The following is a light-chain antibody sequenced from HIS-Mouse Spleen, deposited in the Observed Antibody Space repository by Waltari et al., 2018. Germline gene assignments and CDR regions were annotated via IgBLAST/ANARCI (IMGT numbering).Light chain of an antibody. CDR1: SSNIGSNT. CDR3: AAWDDSLNGNYV. CDR2: SNN. V-gene: IGLV1-44*01. Sequence: QSVLTQPPSASGTPGQRVTIPCSGSSSNIGSNTVTWYQQPPGTAPKLLIYSNNQRPSGVPDRFSGSKSGTSASLAISGLQSEDEADYYCAAWDDSLNGNYVFGTGTKVTVL. J-gene: IGLJ1*01.